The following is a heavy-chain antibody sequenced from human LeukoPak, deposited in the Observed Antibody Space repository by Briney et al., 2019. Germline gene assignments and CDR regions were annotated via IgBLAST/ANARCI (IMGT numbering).Heavy chain of an antibody. Sequence: SETLSLTCTVSGGSISSSSYYWGWIRQPPGKGLEWIGSIYYSGSTYYNPSLKSRVTISVDTSKNQFSLKLSSVTAADTAVYYCARGLGYCSSTSCLNWGQGTLVTVSS. V-gene: IGHV4-39*01. CDR3: ARGLGYCSSTSCLN. CDR1: GGSISSSSYY. CDR2: IYYSGST. J-gene: IGHJ4*02. D-gene: IGHD2-2*01.